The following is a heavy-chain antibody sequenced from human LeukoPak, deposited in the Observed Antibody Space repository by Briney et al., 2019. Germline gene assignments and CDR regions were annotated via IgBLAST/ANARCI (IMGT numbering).Heavy chain of an antibody. V-gene: IGHV3-11*04. CDR2: ISSGSTI. Sequence: PGGSLRLSCAASGFTFSDYYMSWIRQAPGKGLEWVSYISSGSTIYYADSVKGRFTISRDNAKNSLYLQMNSLRAEDTAVYYCAREQYGDYHRPTYYSDYWGRGTLVTVSS. CDR3: AREQYGDYHRPTYYSDY. D-gene: IGHD4-17*01. CDR1: GFTFSDYY. J-gene: IGHJ4*02.